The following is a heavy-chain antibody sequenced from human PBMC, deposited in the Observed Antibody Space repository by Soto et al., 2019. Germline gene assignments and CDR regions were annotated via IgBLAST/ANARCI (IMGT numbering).Heavy chain of an antibody. CDR3: ARIAPSYYFDY. D-gene: IGHD6-13*01. J-gene: IGHJ4*02. CDR2: IYYSGST. V-gene: IGHV4-59*01. CDR1: GVSISSYY. Sequence: ASETMSLTCTVSGVSISSYYWSWIRQPPGKGLEWIGYIYYSGSTNYNPSLKSRVTISVDTSKNQFSLKLSSVTAADTAVYYCARIAPSYYFDYWGQGTLVTVSS.